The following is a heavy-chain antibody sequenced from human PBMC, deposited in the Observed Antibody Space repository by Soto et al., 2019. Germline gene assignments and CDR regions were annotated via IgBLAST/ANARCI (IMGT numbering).Heavy chain of an antibody. D-gene: IGHD5-12*01. V-gene: IGHV1-8*01. CDR2: MNPNSGNT. J-gene: IGHJ5*02. CDR1: GYTFTSYD. CDR3: ARGHVSYSGYDLGGS. Sequence: QVQLVQSGAEVKKPGASVKVSCKASGYTFTSYDINWVRQATGQGLEWMGWMNPNSGNTGYAQKCQGRVTMXXNXSXXTADMGLRSLRSEDTAVYYCARGHVSYSGYDLGGSWGQGTLVTVSS.